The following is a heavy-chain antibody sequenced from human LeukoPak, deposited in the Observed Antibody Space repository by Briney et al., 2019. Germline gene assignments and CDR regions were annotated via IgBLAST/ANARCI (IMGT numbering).Heavy chain of an antibody. D-gene: IGHD3-22*01. CDR1: GGSISSYY. CDR3: ARGNYYDSSGYFV. J-gene: IGHJ4*02. CDR2: IYYSGST. V-gene: IGHV4-59*01. Sequence: SETLSLTCTVSGGSISSYYWSWIRQPPGKGLEWIGYIYYSGSTNYNPSLKSRVTISVDTSKNQFSLKLSSVAAADTAVYYCARGNYYDSSGYFVWGQGTLVTVSS.